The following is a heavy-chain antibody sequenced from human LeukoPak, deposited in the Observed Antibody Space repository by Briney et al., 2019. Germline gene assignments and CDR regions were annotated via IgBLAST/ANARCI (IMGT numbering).Heavy chain of an antibody. V-gene: IGHV4-38-2*01. J-gene: IGHJ4*02. CDR1: GYSISSGYS. Sequence: SETLSLTCAVSGYSISSGYSWGWIRQPPGKGLEWIGSIYHSGSTHYNPSLKSRDTISVDSSKNQFSLKLTSVTAADTAVYYCARVAAVAVKYYFDYWSQGTLVIVSS. D-gene: IGHD6-19*01. CDR2: IYHSGST. CDR3: ARVAAVAVKYYFDY.